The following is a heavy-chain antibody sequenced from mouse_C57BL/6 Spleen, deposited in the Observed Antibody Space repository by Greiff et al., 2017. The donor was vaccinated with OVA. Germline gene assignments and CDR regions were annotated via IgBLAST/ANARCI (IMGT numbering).Heavy chain of an antibody. V-gene: IGHV1-76*01. D-gene: IGHD1-1*01. Sequence: VKLVESGAELVRPGASVKLSCKASGYTFTDYYINWVKQRPGQGLEWIARIYPGSGNTYYNEKFKGKATLTAEKSSSTAYMQLSSLTSEDSAVYFCARAPSNYYGSSYEYFDVWGTGTTVTVSS. CDR3: ARAPSNYYGSSYEYFDV. CDR1: GYTFTDYY. CDR2: IYPGSGNT. J-gene: IGHJ1*03.